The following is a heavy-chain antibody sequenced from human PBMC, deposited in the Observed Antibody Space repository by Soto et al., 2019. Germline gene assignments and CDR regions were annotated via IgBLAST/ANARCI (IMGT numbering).Heavy chain of an antibody. Sequence: GGSLRLSCSASGFTFSNFAMHWVRQAPGKGLEYVSGITSNGDNTYHADSVQGRFTISRDNSKSTLYLQMASLRVEDTAVYYCVKGNQLLRYYFEYWGRGALVTVSS. CDR3: VKGNQLLRYYFEY. D-gene: IGHD2-2*01. J-gene: IGHJ4*02. CDR1: GFTFSNFA. CDR2: ITSNGDNT. V-gene: IGHV3-64D*06.